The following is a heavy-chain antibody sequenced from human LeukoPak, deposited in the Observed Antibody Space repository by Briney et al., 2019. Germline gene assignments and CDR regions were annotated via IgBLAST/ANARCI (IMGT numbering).Heavy chain of an antibody. Sequence: PGGSLRLSCAASGFTFSNAWMSWVRQAPGKGLEWGGRIKSKTDGGTTDYAAPVKGRFTISRDDSKNTLYLQMNSLKTEDTAVYYCTTYYDILTGLYYFDYWGQGTLVTVSS. D-gene: IGHD3-9*01. V-gene: IGHV3-15*01. CDR2: IKSKTDGGTT. CDR3: TTYYDILTGLYYFDY. J-gene: IGHJ4*02. CDR1: GFTFSNAW.